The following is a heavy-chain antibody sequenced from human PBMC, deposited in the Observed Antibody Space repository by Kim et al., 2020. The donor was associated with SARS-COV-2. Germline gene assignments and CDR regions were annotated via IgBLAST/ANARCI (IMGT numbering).Heavy chain of an antibody. Sequence: SETLSLTCAVYGGSFSGYYWSWIRQPPGKGLEWIGEINHSGSTNYNPSLKSRVTISVDTSKNQFSLKLSSVTAADTAVYYCARPGNVYYDFWSGRRWDWFDPWGQGTLVTVSS. D-gene: IGHD3-3*01. V-gene: IGHV4-34*01. CDR2: INHSGST. CDR3: ARPGNVYYDFWSGRRWDWFDP. J-gene: IGHJ5*02. CDR1: GGSFSGYY.